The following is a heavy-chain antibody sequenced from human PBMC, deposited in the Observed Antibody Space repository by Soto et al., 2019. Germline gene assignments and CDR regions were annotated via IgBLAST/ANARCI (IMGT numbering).Heavy chain of an antibody. CDR1: GGTFSSYA. D-gene: IGHD6-6*01. J-gene: IGHJ4*02. V-gene: IGHV1-69*01. CDR3: ARRAGIEARTNYVDC. CDR2: IIPIFGTA. Sequence: QVQLVQSGAEVKKPGSSVKVSCKASGGTFSSYAISWVRQAPGQGLEWMGGIIPIFGTANYAQKFEGRVTITADESTSTAYMELSSLRSEETAVYYCARRAGIEARTNYVDCWGQGTLVTVCS.